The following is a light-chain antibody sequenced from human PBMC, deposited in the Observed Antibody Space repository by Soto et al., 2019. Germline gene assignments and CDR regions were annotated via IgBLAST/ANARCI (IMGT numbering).Light chain of an antibody. CDR3: QQYVTSPAIT. J-gene: IGKJ5*01. V-gene: IGKV3-20*01. CDR2: AAT. Sequence: EIVLTQSPGALSLSPGERATLSCCASESVGDYLVWYQQKPGQAPRLLIYAATKRTSCTADRFSGTGSETAFTRAISRLEPGDFSVYYCQQYVTSPAITCGQATRMEIK. CDR1: ESVGDY.